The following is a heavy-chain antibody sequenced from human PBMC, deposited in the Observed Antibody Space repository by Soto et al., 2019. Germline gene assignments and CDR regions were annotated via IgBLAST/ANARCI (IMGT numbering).Heavy chain of an antibody. V-gene: IGHV3-74*01. CDR3: ARVDCGSGSCPSAMDV. CDR2: IKMDGSDI. Sequence: GGSLRLSCAASGFTFTKYWMHWVRQAPGKGLEWVSRIKMDGSDIGYAAAVKGRFTISRGNAKETLYLHMNSLRDDDTAQYYCARVDCGSGSCPSAMDVWGQGXTGTVSS. D-gene: IGHD3-22*01. CDR1: GFTFTKYW. J-gene: IGHJ6*02.